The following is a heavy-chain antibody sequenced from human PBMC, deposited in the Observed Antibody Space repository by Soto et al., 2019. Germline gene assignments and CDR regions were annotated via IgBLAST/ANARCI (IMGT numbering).Heavy chain of an antibody. V-gene: IGHV4-31*03. CDR1: GGSISIGGSS. J-gene: IGHJ4*02. CDR2: IYSRGST. Sequence: SETLSLTCTVSGGSISIGGSSWSWIRQHPGTGLEWLGSIYSRGSTSYNPSLQSRVTISVDPSKSQLSLQLRSVTAADTAVYYCASHNWNYRFDYWGQGTLVTVSS. D-gene: IGHD1-7*01. CDR3: ASHNWNYRFDY.